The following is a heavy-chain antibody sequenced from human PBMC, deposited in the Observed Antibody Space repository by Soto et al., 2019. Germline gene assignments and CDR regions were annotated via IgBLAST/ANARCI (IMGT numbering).Heavy chain of an antibody. V-gene: IGHV4-59*01. CDR1: GGSISSYY. D-gene: IGHD2-21*01. J-gene: IGHJ5*02. CDR2: IYYSGST. Sequence: QVQLQESGPGLVKPSETLSLTCTVSGGSISSYYWRWIPQPPGKRLDWIGYIYYSGSTNYNPSLKSRVTISVDTSKNQCYLKLGSVPAADTAVYYCARDCATGGGVIAHSLFDPWGQGTLVTVSS. CDR3: ARDCATGGGVIAHSLFDP.